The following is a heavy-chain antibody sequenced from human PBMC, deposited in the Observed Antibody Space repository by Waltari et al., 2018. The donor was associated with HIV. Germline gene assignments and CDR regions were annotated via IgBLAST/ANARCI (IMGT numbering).Heavy chain of an antibody. J-gene: IGHJ4*02. CDR3: ARDQDSYFDY. CDR2: ISSISIYI. CDR1: GFTFGSYS. V-gene: IGHV3-21*01. Sequence: EVQLVESGGGLVKPGGSLRLSCAASGFTFGSYSMNWVRQAPGKGLEWVSSISSISIYIYYADSVKGRFTISRDNAKNSLYLQMNSLRAEDTAVYYCARDQDSYFDYWGQGTLVTVSS.